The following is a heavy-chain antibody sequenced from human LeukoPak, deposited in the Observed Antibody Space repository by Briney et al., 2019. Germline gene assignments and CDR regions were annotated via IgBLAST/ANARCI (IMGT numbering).Heavy chain of an antibody. Sequence: GRSLRLSCAASGFTFSSYGMHWVRQAPGKRLEWVAVISYDGSNKYYADSVKGRFTISRDNSKNTLYLQMNSLRAEDTAVYYCAKAFRGYSYGYYGMDVWGKGTTVTVSS. CDR1: GFTFSSYG. J-gene: IGHJ6*04. CDR2: ISYDGSNK. CDR3: AKAFRGYSYGYYGMDV. V-gene: IGHV3-30*18. D-gene: IGHD5-18*01.